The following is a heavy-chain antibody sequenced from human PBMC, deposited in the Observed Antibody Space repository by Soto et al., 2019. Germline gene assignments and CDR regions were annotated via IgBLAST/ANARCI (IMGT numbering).Heavy chain of an antibody. D-gene: IGHD5-18*01. V-gene: IGHV3-9*01. CDR2: ISGNSGSL. J-gene: IGHJ6*02. CDR3: AKDRYSSSAYYYYGMDC. CDR1: GFIFDDYA. Sequence: EVQLVEYGGGLVQPGRSLRLSCAASGFIFDDYAMHWVRQAPGKGLDWVSVISGNSGSLGYADSVKGRFTISRDNAKNSLYLQMNSLRAEDTALYYCAKDRYSSSAYYYYGMDCWGQGTTVTVSS.